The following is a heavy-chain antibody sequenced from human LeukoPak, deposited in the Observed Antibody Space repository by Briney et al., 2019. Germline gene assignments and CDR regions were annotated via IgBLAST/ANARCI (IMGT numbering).Heavy chain of an antibody. CDR2: INPSGGHT. CDR3: ARVQMATVFDY. D-gene: IGHD5-24*01. Sequence: ASVKVSCKASGYTLTGYYMHWVRQAPGQGLEWMGIINPSGGHTTYARKFQGRVTMTRDTSTSTVYMELSSLTSEDTALYYCARVQMATVFDYWGQGTLVTVSS. V-gene: IGHV1-46*01. CDR1: GYTLTGYY. J-gene: IGHJ4*02.